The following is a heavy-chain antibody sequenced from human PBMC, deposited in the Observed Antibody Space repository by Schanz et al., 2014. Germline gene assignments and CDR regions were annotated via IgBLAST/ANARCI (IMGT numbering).Heavy chain of an antibody. D-gene: IGHD5-12*01. CDR3: ARDGYNAYDLKRGDY. CDR2: TSTDGTKT. CDR1: GFSVSTNY. J-gene: IGHJ4*02. V-gene: IGHV3-30*03. Sequence: QVQLVESGGGLVKPGGSLRLSCAASGFSVSTNYMSWVRQAPGQGLEKVAVTSTDGTKTYYADSVKGRFTISRDNSKNTLSLQMNSLRAEDTAVYYCARDGYNAYDLKRGDYWGQGTQVAVSS.